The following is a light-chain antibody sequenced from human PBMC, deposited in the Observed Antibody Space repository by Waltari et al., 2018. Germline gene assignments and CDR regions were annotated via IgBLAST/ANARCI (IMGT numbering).Light chain of an antibody. CDR3: AAWDDSLNGRWV. J-gene: IGLJ2*01. V-gene: IGLV1-44*01. CDR1: SSNIGNNV. Sequence: QSVLTQPPSESGTPGQRVTISCSGSSSNIGNNVVNWYQPVPGTTPKLRIYRNDQRPSGVPDRISGSKSGTSASLAISGLQSEDEAHYYCAAWDDSLNGRWVFGGGTKLTVL. CDR2: RND.